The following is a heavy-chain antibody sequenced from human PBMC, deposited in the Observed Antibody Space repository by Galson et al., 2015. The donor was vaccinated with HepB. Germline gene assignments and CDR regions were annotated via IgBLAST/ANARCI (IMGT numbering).Heavy chain of an antibody. CDR3: ARSGAVAGGASDAFDI. CDR1: GYTFTSYG. CDR2: ISAYNGNT. D-gene: IGHD6-19*01. Sequence: CKASGYTFTSYGISWVRQAPGQGLEWMGWISAYNGNTNYAQKLQGRVTMTTDTSTSTAYMELRSLRSDDTAVYYCARSGAVAGGASDAFDIWGQGTMVTVSS. V-gene: IGHV1-18*01. J-gene: IGHJ3*02.